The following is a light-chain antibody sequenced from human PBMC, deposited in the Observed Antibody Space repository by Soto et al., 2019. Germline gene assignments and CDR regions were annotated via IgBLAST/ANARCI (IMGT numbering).Light chain of an antibody. V-gene: IGKV1-33*01. CDR3: QQYDHLSRYT. J-gene: IGKJ2*01. CDR2: DAS. CDR1: QGISNN. Sequence: DIQMTQSPSSLSASVGDRVNITSQASQGISNNLNWYQQKPGKAPKLLIYDASNLEAGVPSRFSGGGGGTDFTFPISSRQPADIATYYCQQYDHLSRYTCCQGTKLEIK.